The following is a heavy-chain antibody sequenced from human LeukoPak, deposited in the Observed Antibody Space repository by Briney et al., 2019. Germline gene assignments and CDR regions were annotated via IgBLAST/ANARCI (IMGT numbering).Heavy chain of an antibody. D-gene: IGHD6-19*01. CDR3: VFLDTGWYSDGFDM. J-gene: IGHJ3*02. CDR2: TNSDESST. Sequence: GGSLRLSCAASGFTFSRHWMHWVRQAPGKGLVWVSRTNSDESSTSYADSVKGRFTISRDNAKNTLYLQMNSLRAEDTAVYYCVFLDTGWYSDGFDMWGQGTMVTVSS. CDR1: GFTFSRHW. V-gene: IGHV3-74*01.